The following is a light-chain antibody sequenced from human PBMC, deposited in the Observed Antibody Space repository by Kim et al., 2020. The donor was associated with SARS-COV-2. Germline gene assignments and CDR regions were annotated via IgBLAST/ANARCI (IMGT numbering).Light chain of an antibody. CDR2: GNR. CDR1: SSNTGTGYD. J-gene: IGLJ2*01. V-gene: IGLV1-40*01. CDR3: QSYDSSLSGWGV. Sequence: VTVSCTGSSSNTGTGYDVHWYQQIPGTAPKLLIYGNRNRHSGVPVRSSGSKDGTSAAVAITGLQAEDETDYYCQSYDSSLSGWGVFGGGTQLTVL.